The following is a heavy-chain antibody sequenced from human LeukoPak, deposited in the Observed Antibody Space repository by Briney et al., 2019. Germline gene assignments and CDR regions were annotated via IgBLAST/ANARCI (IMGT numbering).Heavy chain of an antibody. CDR1: GYTFTSYY. CDR2: INPSGGST. Sequence: GASVKVSCKASGYTFTSYYMHWVRQAPGQGLEWMGIINPSGGSTSYAQKFQGRVTLTRDTSTSTVYMELSSLRSEDTAVYYCVKSASTWYLFDYWGQGTLVTVSS. CDR3: VKSASTWYLFDY. V-gene: IGHV1-46*01. D-gene: IGHD6-13*01. J-gene: IGHJ4*02.